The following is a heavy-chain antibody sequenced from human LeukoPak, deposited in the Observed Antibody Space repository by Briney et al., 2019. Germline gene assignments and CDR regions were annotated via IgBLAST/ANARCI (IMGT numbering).Heavy chain of an antibody. CDR2: ISGSGGST. V-gene: IGHV3-23*01. CDR1: GFTFSSYA. D-gene: IGHD3-22*01. CDR3: ANYYETTGYGHSDH. J-gene: IGHJ5*02. Sequence: GGSLRLSCAASGFTFSSYAMSWVRQAPGKGLEGVSGISGSGGSTYYADSVKGRFTISRDNSKNTLYLQMNSLRVEDTAIYYCANYYETTGYGHSDHWGQGTLVTVSS.